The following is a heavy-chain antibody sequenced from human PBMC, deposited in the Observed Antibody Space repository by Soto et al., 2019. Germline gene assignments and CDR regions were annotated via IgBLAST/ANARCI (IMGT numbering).Heavy chain of an antibody. CDR2: ISAYNGNT. V-gene: IGHV1-18*04. Sequence: ASEKVSCTASGYTFTSYGISWVRQAPGQGLEWMGWISAYNGNTNYAQKLQGRVTMTTDTSTSTAYMELRSLRSDDTAVYYCARGSWGLYYYGMDVWGQGPTVTVAS. CDR1: GYTFTSYG. J-gene: IGHJ6*02. CDR3: ARGSWGLYYYGMDV. D-gene: IGHD3-16*01.